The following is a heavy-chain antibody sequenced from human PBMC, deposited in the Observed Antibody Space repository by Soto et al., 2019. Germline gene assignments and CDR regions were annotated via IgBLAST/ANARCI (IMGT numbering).Heavy chain of an antibody. J-gene: IGHJ4*02. V-gene: IGHV4-39*01. D-gene: IGHD1-20*01. CDR2: VFYTGFT. CDR3: ATSQKGYNWNYFDH. CDR1: GASIYGRYYY. Sequence: PSETLSLTCAVSGASIYGRYYYWAWLRQSPGKGPEWIGSVFYTGFTSYNPSLESRVSVSVDTSKSQFSLKLSAVTAADTAVYYCATSQKGYNWNYFDHWGQGALVTVSS.